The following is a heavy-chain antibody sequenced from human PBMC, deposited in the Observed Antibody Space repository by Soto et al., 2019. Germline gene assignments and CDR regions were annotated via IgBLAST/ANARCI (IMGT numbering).Heavy chain of an antibody. D-gene: IGHD6-6*01. J-gene: IGHJ5*02. CDR3: ARGSPSSGIAARRWFDP. CDR2: IYYSGST. CDR1: GGSISSYH. Sequence: PSETLSLTCTVSGGSISSYHWSWIRQPPWKGLEWIGYIYYSGSTNYNPSLKSRVTISVDTSKNQFSLKLSSVTAADTAVYYCARGSPSSGIAARRWFDPWGQGTLVTVSS. V-gene: IGHV4-59*01.